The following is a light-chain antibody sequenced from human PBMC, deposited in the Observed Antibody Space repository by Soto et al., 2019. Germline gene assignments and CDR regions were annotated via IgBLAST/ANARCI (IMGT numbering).Light chain of an antibody. V-gene: IGKV3-20*01. J-gene: IGKJ4*01. CDR3: KPYRSSLT. CDR1: QSVSNSF. Sequence: EIVLTRAPGTLCLSPGERATLSCRASQSVSNSFLAWYQQKPGQAPRLLIYGASSRATGIPDRFSGSGSGTDFTLTISRLEPEYFAVYSSKPYRSSLTSGGRTQVNIK. CDR2: GAS.